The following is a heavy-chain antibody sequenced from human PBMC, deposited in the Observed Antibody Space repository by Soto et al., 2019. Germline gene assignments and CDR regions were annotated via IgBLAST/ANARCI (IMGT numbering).Heavy chain of an antibody. CDR3: ANEIRTKDY. Sequence: EVQLLESGGGLVQPGGSLRLSCAASGLPFSSHAMSWVRQAPGKGLEWVSSISISGGNTYYADSVRGRFTISRDNSKNTLYLHMNSLTAEDTAIYNCANEIRTKDYWGQGTLVTVSS. CDR2: ISISGGNT. V-gene: IGHV3-23*01. J-gene: IGHJ4*02. D-gene: IGHD4-17*01. CDR1: GLPFSSHA.